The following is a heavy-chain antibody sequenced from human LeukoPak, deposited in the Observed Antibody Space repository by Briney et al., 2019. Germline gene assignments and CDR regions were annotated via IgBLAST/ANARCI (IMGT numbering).Heavy chain of an antibody. J-gene: IGHJ6*03. CDR1: GYTFTSYG. Sequence: ASVKVSCKASGYTFTSYGISWVRQAPGQGLEWMGWINPNSGGTNYAQKFQGRVTMTRDTSISTAYMELSRLRSDDTAVYYCARDLSVSVWDDYYYMDVWGKGTTVTVSS. CDR2: INPNSGGT. CDR3: ARDLSVSVWDDYYYMDV. D-gene: IGHD1-26*01. V-gene: IGHV1-2*02.